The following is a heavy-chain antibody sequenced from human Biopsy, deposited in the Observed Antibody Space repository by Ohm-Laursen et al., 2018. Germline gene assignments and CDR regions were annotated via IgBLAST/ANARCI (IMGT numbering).Heavy chain of an antibody. CDR3: ARGSNEYGGLYFPH. CDR1: GGSFTGHY. J-gene: IGHJ1*01. D-gene: IGHD4-23*01. Sequence: VTLSLTCTVSGGSFTGHYWSWIRQPPGKGLEWIGHISYTGYTSYKSSLKSRVTISLDTSRKHFSLRLTSLAAADTAVYYCARGSNEYGGLYFPHWGQGTLVTVSS. V-gene: IGHV4-59*11. CDR2: ISYTGYT.